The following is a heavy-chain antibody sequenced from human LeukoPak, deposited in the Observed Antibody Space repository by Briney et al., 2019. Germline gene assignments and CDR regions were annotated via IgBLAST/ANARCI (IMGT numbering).Heavy chain of an antibody. CDR2: IYPGDSDA. Sequence: GESLKISCKGSGYSFTSYWIGWVRQMPGIGLEWMGFIYPGDSDARYSPSFQGQVTISADKSISTAYLQWSSLKASDSAMYYCTRRGGRKNFDYWGQGTLVTVSS. CDR3: TRRGGRKNFDY. D-gene: IGHD3-10*01. J-gene: IGHJ4*02. CDR1: GYSFTSYW. V-gene: IGHV5-51*01.